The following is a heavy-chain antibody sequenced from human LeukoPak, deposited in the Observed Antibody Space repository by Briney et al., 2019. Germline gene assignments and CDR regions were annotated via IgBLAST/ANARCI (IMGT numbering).Heavy chain of an antibody. CDR2: INPNSGGT. J-gene: IGHJ3*02. Sequence: ASVKVSCKASGYTFTGYYMHWVRQAPGQGLEWMGWINPNSGGTNYAQKFQGRVTMTRDTSISTAYMELSRLRSDDTAVCYCARDEGIAVAGRRGAFDIWGQGTMVTVSS. CDR3: ARDEGIAVAGRRGAFDI. V-gene: IGHV1-2*02. CDR1: GYTFTGYY. D-gene: IGHD6-19*01.